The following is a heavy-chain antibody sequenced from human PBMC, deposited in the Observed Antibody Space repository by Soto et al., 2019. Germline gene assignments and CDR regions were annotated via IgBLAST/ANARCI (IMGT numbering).Heavy chain of an antibody. Sequence: PGESLKISCKGSGYSFTSYWISWVRQMPGKGLEWMGRIDPSDSYTNYSPSFQGHVTISADKSISTAYLQWSSLKASDTAMYYCARPTGYSYGLDYYYGMDVWGQGTTVTVSS. CDR1: GYSFTSYW. D-gene: IGHD5-18*01. J-gene: IGHJ6*02. CDR3: ARPTGYSYGLDYYYGMDV. CDR2: IDPSDSYT. V-gene: IGHV5-10-1*01.